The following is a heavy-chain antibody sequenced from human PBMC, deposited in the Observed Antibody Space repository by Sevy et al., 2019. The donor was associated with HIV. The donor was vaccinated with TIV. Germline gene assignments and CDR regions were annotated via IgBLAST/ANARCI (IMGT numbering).Heavy chain of an antibody. CDR1: GFTFSSYA. CDR2: ISYDGSNK. CDR3: AREDSSGSSHDY. D-gene: IGHD6-19*01. V-gene: IGHV3-30-3*01. J-gene: IGHJ4*02. Sequence: GGSLRLSCAASGFTFSSYAMHWVLQAPGKGPEWVAVISYDGSNKYYADSVKGRFTISRDNSKNTLYLQMNSLRAEDTAVYYCAREDSSGSSHDYWGQGTLVTVSS.